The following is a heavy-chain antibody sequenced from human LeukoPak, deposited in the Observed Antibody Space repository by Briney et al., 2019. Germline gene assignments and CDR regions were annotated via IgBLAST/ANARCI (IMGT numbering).Heavy chain of an antibody. CDR1: GFTSSSYS. CDR2: ISSSSSYI. J-gene: IGHJ4*02. D-gene: IGHD6-19*01. CDR3: ARDGVAVAGLDY. V-gene: IGHV3-21*01. Sequence: GGSLRLSCAASGFTSSSYSMKWIRQAPGKGLEWVSSISSSSSYIYYADSVKGRFTISRDNAKNSLYLQMNSLRAEDTAVYYCARDGVAVAGLDYWGQGTLVTVSS.